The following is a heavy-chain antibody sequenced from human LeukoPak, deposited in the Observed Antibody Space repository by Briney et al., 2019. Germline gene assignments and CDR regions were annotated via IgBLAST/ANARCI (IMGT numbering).Heavy chain of an antibody. CDR2: IIPIFGTA. D-gene: IGHD2-2*01. J-gene: IGHJ3*02. CDR1: GGTFSSYA. CDR3: ARGRDIVVVPADMGYHAFDI. Sequence: SVKVSCKASGGTFSSYAISWVRQAPGQGLEWMGGIIPIFGTANYAQKFQGRVTITADESTSTAYMELSSLRSEDTAVYYCARGRDIVVVPADMGYHAFDIWGQGTMVTVSS. V-gene: IGHV1-69*13.